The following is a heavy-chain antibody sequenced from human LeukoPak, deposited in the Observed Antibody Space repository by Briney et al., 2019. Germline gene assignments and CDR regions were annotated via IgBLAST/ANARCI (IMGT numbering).Heavy chain of an antibody. CDR2: ISGSSRTI. CDR1: GFTFRTYS. D-gene: IGHD4-17*01. CDR3: ARDRGYGDYLDY. V-gene: IGHV3-48*01. Sequence: GGSLRLSCAASGFTFRTYSMNWVRQAPGKGLEWISYISGSSRTIYYADSVKGRFTISRDNAKNSLYLQMNSLRAGDTAVYYCARDRGYGDYLDYWGQGILVTVSS. J-gene: IGHJ4*02.